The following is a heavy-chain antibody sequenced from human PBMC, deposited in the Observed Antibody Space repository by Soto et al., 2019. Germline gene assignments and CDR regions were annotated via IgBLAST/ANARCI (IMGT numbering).Heavy chain of an antibody. D-gene: IGHD2-21*02. Sequence: QVQLVQSGAEVKKPGSSVKVSCKASGGTFRRYPISWVRQAPGHGLAWMGRIIPILGIANYAQKFQGRVTITADKATSTAYMELSSLRSEDTAVYYCARDDGLAYWGGDCYSWGQGTLVTVSS. CDR1: GGTFRRYP. CDR3: ARDDGLAYWGGDCYS. V-gene: IGHV1-69*02. CDR2: IIPILGIA. J-gene: IGHJ4*02.